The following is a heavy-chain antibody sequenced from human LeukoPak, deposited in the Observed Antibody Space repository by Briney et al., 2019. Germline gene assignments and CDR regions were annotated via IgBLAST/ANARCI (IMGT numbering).Heavy chain of an antibody. CDR3: ARFGGYSGFD. V-gene: IGHV3-66*01. J-gene: IGHJ4*02. D-gene: IGHD5-12*01. Sequence: GGSLRLSCAASXFTVSNNHMNWVRQAPGNGLAWASCFYSGGNTYYAVSVKGSFNISRDNSKNTLYLQMNSLRAEDTAVYYCARFGGYSGFDWGEGTLVTVSS. CDR2: FYSGGNT. CDR1: XFTVSNNH.